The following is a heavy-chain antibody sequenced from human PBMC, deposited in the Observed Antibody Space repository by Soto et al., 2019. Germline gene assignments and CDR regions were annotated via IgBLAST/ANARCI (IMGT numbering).Heavy chain of an antibody. V-gene: IGHV4-34*01. CDR3: AGSPVATIYGGYFDY. CDR2: INYSGST. Sequence: LSETLSLTCAVYGGSFSGYYWSGIRHPPGKGLKWIGEINYSGSTNYNPSLKSRVTISVDTSKNQFSLKLSSVTAADTAVYYCAGSPVATIYGGYFDYWGQGTLVTVSS. D-gene: IGHD5-12*01. CDR1: GGSFSGYY. J-gene: IGHJ4*02.